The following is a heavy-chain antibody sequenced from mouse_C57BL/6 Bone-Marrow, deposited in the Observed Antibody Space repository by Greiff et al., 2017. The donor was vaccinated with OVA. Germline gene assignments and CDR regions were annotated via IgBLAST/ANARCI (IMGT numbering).Heavy chain of an antibody. V-gene: IGHV1-55*01. Sequence: VQLQQPGAELVKPGASVKMSCKASGYTFTSYWITWVKQRPGQGLEWIGDIYPGSGSTNYNEKFKSKATLTVDTSSSTAYMQLSSLTSEDSAVYYCAREGGYYYGTFDYWGQGTTLTVSS. J-gene: IGHJ2*01. D-gene: IGHD1-1*01. CDR1: GYTFTSYW. CDR2: IYPGSGST. CDR3: AREGGYYYGTFDY.